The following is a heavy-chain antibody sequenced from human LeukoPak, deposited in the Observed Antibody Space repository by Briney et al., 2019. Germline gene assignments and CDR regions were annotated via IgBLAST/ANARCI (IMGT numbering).Heavy chain of an antibody. J-gene: IGHJ4*02. D-gene: IGHD5-18*01. CDR2: ISGSGGST. V-gene: IGHV3-23*01. CDR1: GFTFSNYA. Sequence: GGSLRLSCAASGFTFSNYAMSWVRQAPGKGLEWVSVISGSGGSTNFADSVKGRFTSSRDNSKNTLYLRMHSLRVEDTAVYYCAQGRLGYSYGAFDHWGQGTLVTVSS. CDR3: AQGRLGYSYGAFDH.